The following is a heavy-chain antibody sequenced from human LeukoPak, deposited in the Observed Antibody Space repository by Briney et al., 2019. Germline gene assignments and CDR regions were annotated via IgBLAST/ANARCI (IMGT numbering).Heavy chain of an antibody. CDR3: ARHGPGWFGYYFDY. CDR1: GGSFSGYY. V-gene: IGHV4-34*01. J-gene: IGHJ4*02. CDR2: INHSGST. Sequence: SETLSLTCAVYGGSFSGYYWSWIRQPPGKGLEWIREINHSGSTNYNPSLESRVTISVDTSKNQFSLKLSSVTAADTAVYYCARHGPGWFGYYFDYWGQGTLVTVSS. D-gene: IGHD3-10*01.